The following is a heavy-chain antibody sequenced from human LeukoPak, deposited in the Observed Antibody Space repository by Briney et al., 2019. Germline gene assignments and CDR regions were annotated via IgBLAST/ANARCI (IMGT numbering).Heavy chain of an antibody. CDR1: GFTFSSYA. J-gene: IGHJ4*02. D-gene: IGHD6-13*01. CDR3: AKAISYSSGWYYFDY. Sequence: PGGSLRLSCAASGFTFSSYAMSWVRQARGKGLEWVSGISGGGGGTYHADSVKGGFTISIDNSKNTLYRQMNSLRAEHTAVHYCAKAISYSSGWYYFDYWGQGTLVTVSS. V-gene: IGHV3-23*01. CDR2: ISGGGGGT.